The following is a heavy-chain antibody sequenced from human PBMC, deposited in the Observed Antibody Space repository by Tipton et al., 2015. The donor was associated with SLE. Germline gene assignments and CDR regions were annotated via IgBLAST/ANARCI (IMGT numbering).Heavy chain of an antibody. Sequence: TLSLTCTVSGGSISSGTYYWSWIRQPAGKGLEWIGRIYTSGSTNYNPSLKSRVTISVDTSKNQFSLKLSSVTAADTAVYYCARRLVSTVFDYWGQGTLVTVSS. V-gene: IGHV4-61*02. J-gene: IGHJ4*02. CDR2: IYTSGST. CDR3: ARRLVSTVFDY. D-gene: IGHD6-6*01. CDR1: GGSISSGTYY.